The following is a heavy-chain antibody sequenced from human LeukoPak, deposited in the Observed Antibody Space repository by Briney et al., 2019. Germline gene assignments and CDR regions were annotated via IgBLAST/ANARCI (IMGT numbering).Heavy chain of an antibody. CDR1: GFTFTDYY. J-gene: IGHJ4*02. CDR3: ARGSYDYVWGSYRPRDDY. V-gene: IGHV3-11*04. Sequence: GGSLRLSCAASGFTFTDYYMSWLRQAPGKGLEWVSYISSSGATIYYAGSVKGRFTISRDNAKNSLYLQMNSLRAEDTAAYYCARGSYDYVWGSYRPRDDYWGQGTLVTVSS. CDR2: ISSSGATI. D-gene: IGHD3-16*02.